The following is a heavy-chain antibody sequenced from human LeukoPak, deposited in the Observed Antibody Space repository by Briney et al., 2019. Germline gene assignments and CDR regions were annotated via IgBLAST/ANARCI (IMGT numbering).Heavy chain of an antibody. CDR3: ASVTDYDFLSGYYSPFDH. D-gene: IGHD3-3*01. V-gene: IGHV3-7*01. J-gene: IGHJ4*02. CDR2: IKGDESDD. CDR1: GFSFSRYW. Sequence: GGSLRLSCAASGFSFSRYWMTWVRQAPGKGLEWVANIKGDESDDHYVASVRGRFTISRDNAKRSLYLQMNNLRAEDTGVYYCASVTDYDFLSGYYSPFDHWGQGVLVIVSS.